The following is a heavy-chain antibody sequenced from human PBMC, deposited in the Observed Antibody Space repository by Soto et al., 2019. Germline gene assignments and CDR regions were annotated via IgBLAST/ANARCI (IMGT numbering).Heavy chain of an antibody. Sequence: EVHVVESGGGLIQPGGSLRLSCAASGFIVSSNYMSWVRQAPGKGLEWVSVIFTGGATDYADSVKGRFTMSRDISKNTLYLQMNSLRVDDTAVYFCVKEFKGAFDHWGPGTLVTVSS. J-gene: IGHJ4*02. D-gene: IGHD3-16*01. CDR1: GFIVSSNY. V-gene: IGHV3-53*01. CDR2: IFTGGAT. CDR3: VKEFKGAFDH.